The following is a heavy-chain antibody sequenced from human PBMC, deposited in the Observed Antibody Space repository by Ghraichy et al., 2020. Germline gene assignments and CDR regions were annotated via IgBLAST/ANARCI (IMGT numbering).Heavy chain of an antibody. Sequence: SQTLSLTCTVSGGSISSSSYYWGWIRQPPGKGLEWIGSIYYSGSTYYNPSLKSRVTISVDTSKNQFSLKLSSVTAADTAVYYCARYDSSGPGSVWGQGTLVTVSS. CDR2: IYYSGST. D-gene: IGHD3-22*01. CDR1: GGSISSSSYY. J-gene: IGHJ4*02. CDR3: ARYDSSGPGSV. V-gene: IGHV4-39*01.